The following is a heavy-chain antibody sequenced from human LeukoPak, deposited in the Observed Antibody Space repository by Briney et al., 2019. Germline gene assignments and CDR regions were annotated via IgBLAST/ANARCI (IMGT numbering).Heavy chain of an antibody. CDR1: GFTFSDYY. V-gene: IGHV3-11*01. J-gene: IGHJ4*02. CDR3: GTLGGTTSWLNF. Sequence: GGSLRLSCAASGFTFSDYYMSWIRQAPGKGLEWVSYISSSGSTIYYADSVKGRFTIPRDNAKNSLYLQMNSLRAEDTAIYYCGTLGGTTSWLNFWGQGTLVTVSS. D-gene: IGHD2-2*01. CDR2: ISSSGSTI.